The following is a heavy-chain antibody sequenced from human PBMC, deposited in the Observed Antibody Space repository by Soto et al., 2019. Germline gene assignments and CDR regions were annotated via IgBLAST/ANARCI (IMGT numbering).Heavy chain of an antibody. CDR1: GGSFSGYY. CDR2: INHSGST. Sequence: QVQLQQWGAGLLKPSETLSLTCAVYGGSFSGYYWSWIRQPPGKGLEWIGEINHSGSTNYNPSLTSRDTISGDTSTNQVSLKLSSVTAADTAVYYGARGRLARSYYYGSGSYYTPWGQGTLVTVSS. J-gene: IGHJ5*02. V-gene: IGHV4-34*01. CDR3: ARGRLARSYYYGSGSYYTP. D-gene: IGHD3-10*01.